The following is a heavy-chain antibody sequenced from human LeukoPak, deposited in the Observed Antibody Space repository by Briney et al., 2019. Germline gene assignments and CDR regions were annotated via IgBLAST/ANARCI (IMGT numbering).Heavy chain of an antibody. CDR2: IYSGGST. CDR3: ARGSVTTGPFGMDV. CDR1: GFTVSSNY. Sequence: PPGGSLRLSCAASGFTVSSNYMSWVRQAPGKGLEWVSVIYSGGSTYYADSVKGRFTISRDKSKNTLYLQMNSLRAEDTAVYYCARGSVTTGPFGMDVWGHGTTVTVSS. D-gene: IGHD5-18*01. V-gene: IGHV3-66*01. J-gene: IGHJ6*02.